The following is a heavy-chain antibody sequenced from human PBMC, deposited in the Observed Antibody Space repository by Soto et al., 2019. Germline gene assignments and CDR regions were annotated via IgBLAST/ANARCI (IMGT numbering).Heavy chain of an antibody. CDR2: IYYSGST. J-gene: IGHJ6*02. CDR1: GGSISSSSYY. D-gene: IGHD2-15*01. Sequence: SETLSLTCTVSGGSISSSSYYWSWIRQPPGKGLEWIGYIYYSGSTNYNPSLKSRVTISVDTSKNTLYLHMNSLRSEDTGVYYCARGDREDILVVVGARPGEYGIDIWGQGTTVTVPS. V-gene: IGHV4-61*01. CDR3: ARGDREDILVVVGARPGEYGIDI.